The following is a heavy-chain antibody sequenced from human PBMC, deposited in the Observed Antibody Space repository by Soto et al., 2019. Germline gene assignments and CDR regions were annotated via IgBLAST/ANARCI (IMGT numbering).Heavy chain of an antibody. CDR3: ARDRALDDFWSGYSINWFDP. D-gene: IGHD3-3*01. CDR2: IYRSGST. J-gene: IGHJ5*02. CDR1: GYPISSGYY. V-gene: IGHV4-38-2*02. Sequence: SETLSLTCAVSGYPISSGYYGGWFRKPPGKGLGWIGSIYRSGSTYYNPSLKSRVTISVDTSKNQFSLKLSSVTAADTAVYYCARDRALDDFWSGYSINWFDPWGQGTLVTVSS.